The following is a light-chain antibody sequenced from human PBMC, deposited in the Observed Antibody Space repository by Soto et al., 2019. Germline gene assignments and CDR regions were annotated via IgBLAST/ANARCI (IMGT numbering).Light chain of an antibody. J-gene: IGLJ2*01. V-gene: IGLV2-23*02. CDR3: CSYAGSSTFYVV. CDR1: SSDVGSYNL. Sequence: QSALTQPASVSGSPGQSITISCTGTSSDVGSYNLVSWYQQHPGKAPKLMIYEVSKRPSGVSNRFSGSKSGNTASLTSSGLMSEDEADYYCCSYAGSSTFYVVFGGGTKVTVL. CDR2: EVS.